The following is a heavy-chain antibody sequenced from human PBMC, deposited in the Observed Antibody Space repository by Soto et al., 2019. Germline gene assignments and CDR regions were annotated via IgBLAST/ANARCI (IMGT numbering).Heavy chain of an antibody. CDR3: ARDRASGSGYYYGMDV. V-gene: IGHV4-31*03. CDR2: IYYSGST. J-gene: IGHJ6*02. CDR1: GGSISSGGYY. D-gene: IGHD6-19*01. Sequence: ASETLSLTCTVSGGSISSGGYYWSWIRQHSGKGLEWIGYIYYSGSTYYNPSLKSRVTISVDTSKNQFSLKLSSVTAADTAAYYCARDRASGSGYYYGMDVWGQGTTVTVSS.